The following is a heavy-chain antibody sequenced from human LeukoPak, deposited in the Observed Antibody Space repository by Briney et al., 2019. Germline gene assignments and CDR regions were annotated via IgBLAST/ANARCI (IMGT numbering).Heavy chain of an antibody. V-gene: IGHV3-9*01. CDR1: GFNFDDYA. CDR2: INWKTGNG. D-gene: IGHD5-24*01. J-gene: IGHJ2*01. Sequence: GGSLRLSCAVSGFNFDDYAMHWVRQAPGGGLEWVSGINWKTGNGIYADSVKGRFTISRDNAKNSLYLQMSSLRAEDTALYYCTRRAARWQFDLWGRGTLLTVSS. CDR3: TRRAARWQFDL.